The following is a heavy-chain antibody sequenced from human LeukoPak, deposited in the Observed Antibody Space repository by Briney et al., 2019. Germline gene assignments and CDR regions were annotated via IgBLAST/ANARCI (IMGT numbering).Heavy chain of an antibody. Sequence: PGGSLRLSCAASGFTFSSYAMSWVRQAPGKGLEWVLAISGSGGSTYYADSVKGRFTISRDNSKNTLYLQMNSLRAEDTAVYYCASDPPTTVTTFGDYWGQGTLVTVSS. J-gene: IGHJ4*02. CDR2: ISGSGGST. CDR1: GFTFSSYA. D-gene: IGHD4-17*01. V-gene: IGHV3-23*01. CDR3: ASDPPTTVTTFGDY.